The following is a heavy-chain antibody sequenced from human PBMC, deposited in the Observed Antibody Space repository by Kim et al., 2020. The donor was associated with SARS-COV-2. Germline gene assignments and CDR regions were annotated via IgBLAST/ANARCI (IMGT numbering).Heavy chain of an antibody. CDR1: GFTFSSYG. V-gene: IGHV3-33*05. CDR3: ARDFLGYYGSGSYYFSYYFDY. Sequence: GGSLRLSCAASGFTFSSYGMHWVRQAPGKGLEWVAVISYDGSNKYYADSVKGRFTISRDNSKNTLYLQMNSLRAEDTAVYYCARDFLGYYGSGSYYFSYYFDYWGQGTLVTVSS. D-gene: IGHD3-10*01. CDR2: ISYDGSNK. J-gene: IGHJ4*02.